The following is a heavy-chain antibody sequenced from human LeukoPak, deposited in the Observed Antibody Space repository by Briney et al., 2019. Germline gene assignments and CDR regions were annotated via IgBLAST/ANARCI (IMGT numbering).Heavy chain of an antibody. CDR1: GFTFSSYS. D-gene: IGHD5-18*01. V-gene: IGHV3-48*04. CDR3: ARTAMVFDF. J-gene: IGHJ4*02. Sequence: GGSLRLSCAASGFTFSSYSMNWVRQAPGKGLEWVSYISSSGSTIYYADSVKGRFTISRDNAKNSLYLQMNSLRVEDTAVYYCARTAMVFDFWGQGTLVTVSS. CDR2: ISSSGSTI.